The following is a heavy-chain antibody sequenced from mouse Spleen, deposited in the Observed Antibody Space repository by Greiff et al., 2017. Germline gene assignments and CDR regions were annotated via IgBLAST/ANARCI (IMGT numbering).Heavy chain of an antibody. V-gene: IGHV3-6*01. CDR1: GYSITSGYY. Sequence: EVQLQQSGPGLVKPSQSLSLTCSVTGYSITSGYYWNWIRQFPGNKLEWMGYISYDGSNNYNPSLKNRISITRDTSKNQFFLKLNSVTTEDTATYYCARGGYGSSFYWYFDVWGAGTTVTVSS. D-gene: IGHD1-1*01. CDR3: ARGGYGSSFYWYFDV. CDR2: ISYDGSN. J-gene: IGHJ1*01.